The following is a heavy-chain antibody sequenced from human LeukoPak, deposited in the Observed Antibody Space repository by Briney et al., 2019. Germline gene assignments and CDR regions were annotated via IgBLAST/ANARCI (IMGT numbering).Heavy chain of an antibody. Sequence: GRSLRLSCAASGFTFDDYAMHWVRQAPGKGLEWVSGISWNSGSIGYADSVKGRFTISRDNAKNSLYLQMNSLRAEDTALYYRAKASTYYYDSSGYLTNWGQGTLVTVSS. CDR2: ISWNSGSI. CDR1: GFTFDDYA. V-gene: IGHV3-9*01. D-gene: IGHD3-22*01. CDR3: AKASTYYYDSSGYLTN. J-gene: IGHJ4*02.